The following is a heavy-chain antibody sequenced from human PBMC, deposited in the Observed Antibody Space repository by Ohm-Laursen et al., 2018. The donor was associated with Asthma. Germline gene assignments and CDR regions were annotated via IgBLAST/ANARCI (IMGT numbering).Heavy chain of an antibody. CDR1: GYTFTGYY. D-gene: IGHD2-2*01. J-gene: IGHJ6*02. CDR2: INPNSGGT. V-gene: IGHV1-2*06. Sequence: SVKVSCKASGYTFTGYYMHWVRQAPGQGLEWMGRINPNSGGTNYAQKFQGRVTMTRDTFISTAYMELSRLRSDDTAVYYCAREILGYCSSTSCYADYYYYGMDVWGQGTTVTVSS. CDR3: AREILGYCSSTSCYADYYYYGMDV.